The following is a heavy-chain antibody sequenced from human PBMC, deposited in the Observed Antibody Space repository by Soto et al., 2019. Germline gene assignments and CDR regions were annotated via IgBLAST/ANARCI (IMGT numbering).Heavy chain of an antibody. CDR1: GGSISSGGYY. CDR3: ARGIAAAGLYYYYCYGMDV. D-gene: IGHD6-13*01. J-gene: IGHJ6*02. Sequence: SETLSLTCTVSGGSISSGGYYWSWIRQHPGKGLEWIGYIYYSGSTYYNPSLKSRVTISVDTSKNQFSLKLSSVTAADTAVYYCARGIAAAGLYYYYCYGMDVWGQGTTVTVSS. CDR2: IYYSGST. V-gene: IGHV4-31*03.